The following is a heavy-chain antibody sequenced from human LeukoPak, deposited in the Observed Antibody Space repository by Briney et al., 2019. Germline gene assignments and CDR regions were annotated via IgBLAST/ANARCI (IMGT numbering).Heavy chain of an antibody. D-gene: IGHD2-2*01. CDR2: INPNSGGT. Sequence: ASVTVSCKASGYTFNGYYMHWVRQAPGQGLEWMGWINPNSGGTNYAQKFQGRVTMTRDTSISTAYMELSRLRSDDTAVYYCARAYCSSTSCHLPDYWGQGTLVTVSS. J-gene: IGHJ4*02. CDR1: GYTFNGYY. CDR3: ARAYCSSTSCHLPDY. V-gene: IGHV1-2*02.